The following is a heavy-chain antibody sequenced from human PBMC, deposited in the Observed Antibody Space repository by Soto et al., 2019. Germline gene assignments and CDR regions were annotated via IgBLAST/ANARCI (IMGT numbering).Heavy chain of an antibody. D-gene: IGHD4-17*01. Sequence: SETLSLTCTVSGDSISTYYWGWIRQPPGKGLEWIGTIYYSGSTYYNPSLKSRVTISVDTSKNQFSLKLSSVTAADTAVYYCASQFSVYGDYGRYFDFWGQGTLVTVSP. V-gene: IGHV4-39*01. CDR1: GDSISTYY. CDR2: IYYSGST. CDR3: ASQFSVYGDYGRYFDF. J-gene: IGHJ4*02.